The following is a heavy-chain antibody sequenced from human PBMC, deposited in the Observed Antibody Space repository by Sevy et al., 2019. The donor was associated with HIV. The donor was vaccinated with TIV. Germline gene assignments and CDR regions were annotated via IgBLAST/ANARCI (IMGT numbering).Heavy chain of an antibody. J-gene: IGHJ4*02. Sequence: GGSLRLSCAASGFTSKYHGMHWVRQAPGKGLEWLSLISIDGSNKYYADSVKGRFTISRDNAKNTVSVQMNSLRPEDTATYYCAKDGGHIDIDYWGQGILVTVSS. CDR2: ISIDGSNK. V-gene: IGHV3-30*18. D-gene: IGHD2-15*01. CDR3: AKDGGHIDIDY. CDR1: GFTSKYHG.